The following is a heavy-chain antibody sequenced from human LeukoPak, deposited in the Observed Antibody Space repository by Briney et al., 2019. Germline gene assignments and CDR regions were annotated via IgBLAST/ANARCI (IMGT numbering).Heavy chain of an antibody. D-gene: IGHD2-21*01. V-gene: IGHV1-46*01. CDR3: ARAHIYYYMDV. CDR1: GYTFTSYY. Sequence: ASVKASCKASGYTFTSYYMHWVRQAPGQGLEWMGIINPSGGSTSYAQKFQGRVTMTRDMSTSTVYMELSSLRSEDTAVYYCARAHIYYYMDVWGKGTTVTVSS. CDR2: INPSGGST. J-gene: IGHJ6*03.